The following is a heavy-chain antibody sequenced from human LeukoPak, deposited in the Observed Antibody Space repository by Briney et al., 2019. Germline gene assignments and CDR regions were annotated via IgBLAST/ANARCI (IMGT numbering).Heavy chain of an antibody. V-gene: IGHV3-66*01. CDR3: ARFPGIANVFYYGMDV. J-gene: IGHJ6*02. CDR2: IYSGGST. Sequence: GGSLRLSCAASGFIVSNNYINWVRQAPGKGLEWVSVIYSGGSTYYADSVKGRFTISRDSSKNTLYLQMNSLRVEDTAVYYCARFPGIANVFYYGMDVWGQGTTVTVSS. D-gene: IGHD6-13*01. CDR1: GFIVSNNY.